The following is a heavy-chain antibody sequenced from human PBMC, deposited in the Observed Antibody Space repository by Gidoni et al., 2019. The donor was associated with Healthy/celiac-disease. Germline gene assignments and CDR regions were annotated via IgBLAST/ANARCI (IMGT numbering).Heavy chain of an antibody. CDR2: IIPIFGTA. CDR3: ARDGDYGGPGYYFDY. J-gene: IGHJ4*02. D-gene: IGHD4-17*01. CDR1: GGTFSSYA. V-gene: IGHV1-69*01. Sequence: QVQLVQSGAEVKKPASSVKVSCKASGGTFSSYAISWVRQAPGQGLEWMGGIIPIFGTANYAQKCQGRVTITADESTSTAYMELSSLRSEDTAVYYCARDGDYGGPGYYFDYWGQGTLVTVSS.